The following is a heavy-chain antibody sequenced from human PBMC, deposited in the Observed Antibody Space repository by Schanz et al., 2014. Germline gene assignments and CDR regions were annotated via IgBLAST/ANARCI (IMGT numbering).Heavy chain of an antibody. CDR2: ISHNTFYT. CDR3: ARDVYRSGRPFDL. CDR1: GFTVNTNY. Sequence: VQLVESGGGLIQPGGSLRLSCAVSGFTVNTNYMSWVRQAPGMGLEWVSYISHNTFYTDYADSVKGRFTISRDNAKNSVYLQMNTLRAEDTAIYFCARDVYRSGRPFDLWGQGTLVTVSS. D-gene: IGHD5-18*01. V-gene: IGHV3-11*06. J-gene: IGHJ5*02.